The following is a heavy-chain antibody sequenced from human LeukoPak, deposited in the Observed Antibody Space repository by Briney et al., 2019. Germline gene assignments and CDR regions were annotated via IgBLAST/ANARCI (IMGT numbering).Heavy chain of an antibody. Sequence: GASVKVSCKASGFTFTDYGISWVRQAPGQGLEWMGWISAYNGNTNYAQKLQGRVTMTTDTSTSTAYMELRSLRSDDTAVYYCARDPPGPIAARKFDYWGQGTLVTVSS. CDR3: ARDPPGPIAARKFDY. J-gene: IGHJ4*02. D-gene: IGHD6-6*01. CDR2: ISAYNGNT. CDR1: GFTFTDYG. V-gene: IGHV1-18*01.